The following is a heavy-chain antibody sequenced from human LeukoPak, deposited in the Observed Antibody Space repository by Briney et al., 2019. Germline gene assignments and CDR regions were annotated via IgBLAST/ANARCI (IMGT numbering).Heavy chain of an antibody. V-gene: IGHV4-59*08. Sequence: SETLSLTCTVSGGSISSYYWSWIRQPPGKGLEWIGYIYYSGSTNYNPSLKSRVTISVDTSKNQFSLKLSSVTAADTAVYYCARHQTYYYDSSGYYPPNWYYGMDVWGQGTTVTVSS. J-gene: IGHJ6*02. CDR1: GGSISSYY. CDR2: IYYSGST. CDR3: ARHQTYYYDSSGYYPPNWYYGMDV. D-gene: IGHD3-22*01.